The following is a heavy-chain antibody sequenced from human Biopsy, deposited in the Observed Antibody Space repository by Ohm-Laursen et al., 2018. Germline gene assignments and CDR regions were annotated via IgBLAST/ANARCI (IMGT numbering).Heavy chain of an antibody. D-gene: IGHD3-22*01. CDR1: GDSISSYY. V-gene: IGHV4-59*01. J-gene: IGHJ2*01. CDR3: ARDRGFYSDRTVPGYFDL. CDR2: VSYTGCT. Sequence: SETQSLICTVSGDSISSYYWRWIPQPPGKGLECMGYVSYTGCTDYNTSLQSRVTISVDTSKNHFLLRLRSVTPADTAVYYCARDRGFYSDRTVPGYFDLWGRGTLVTVSS.